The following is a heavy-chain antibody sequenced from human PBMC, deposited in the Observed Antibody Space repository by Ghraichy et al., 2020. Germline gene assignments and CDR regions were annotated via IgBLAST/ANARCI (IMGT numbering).Heavy chain of an antibody. D-gene: IGHD2-2*01. CDR1: GYTFTSYG. CDR2: ISAYNGNT. CDR3: AREHYQLLSWFEP. Sequence: AAVKVSFKASGYTFTSYGISWVRQAPGQGLEWMGWISAYNGNTNYAQKLQGRVTMTTDTSTSTAYMELRSLRSDDTAVYYCAREHYQLLSWFEPWGQGTLVTVSP. J-gene: IGHJ5*02. V-gene: IGHV1-18*04.